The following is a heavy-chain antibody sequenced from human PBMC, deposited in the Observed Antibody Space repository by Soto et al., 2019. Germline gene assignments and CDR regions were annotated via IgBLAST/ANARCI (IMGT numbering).Heavy chain of an antibody. CDR2: ISWNSGSI. V-gene: IGHV3-9*01. CDR1: GFTFDDYA. J-gene: IGHJ6*02. D-gene: IGHD2-15*01. CDR3: AKDSVVAGYYYYGMDV. Sequence: RLSCAASGFTFDDYAMHWVRQAPGKGLEWVSGISWNSGSIGYADSVKGRFTISRDNAKNSLYLQMNSLRAEDTALYYCAKDSVVAGYYYYGMDVWGQGTTVTVSS.